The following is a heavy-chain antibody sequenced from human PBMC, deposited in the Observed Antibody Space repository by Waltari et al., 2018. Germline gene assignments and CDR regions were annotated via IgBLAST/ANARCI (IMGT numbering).Heavy chain of an antibody. CDR3: ARGIAAAGAFDY. V-gene: IGHV4-59*11. CDR2: IYYSGST. CDR1: GGSISSHY. Sequence: QVQLQESGPGLVKPSETLSLTCTVSGGSISSHYWSWIRQPPGKGLEWIGYIYYSGSTNYTPALKSRVTISVDTSKNQFSLKLSSVTAADTAVYYCARGIAAAGAFDYWGQGTLVTVSS. J-gene: IGHJ4*02. D-gene: IGHD6-13*01.